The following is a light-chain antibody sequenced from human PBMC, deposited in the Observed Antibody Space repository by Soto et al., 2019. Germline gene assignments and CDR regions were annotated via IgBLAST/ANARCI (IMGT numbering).Light chain of an antibody. CDR3: AAWDDSLNGYVV. CDR2: SNN. V-gene: IGLV1-44*01. J-gene: IGLJ2*01. CDR1: SSNIGSNT. Sequence: QSVLTQPPSASGTPGQRVTICCSGSSSNIGSNTVNWYQQLPGTAPKLLIYSNNQRPSGVPDRFSGSKSGTSASLAISGLQSEDEADYYCAAWDDSLNGYVVFGAGTKLTVL.